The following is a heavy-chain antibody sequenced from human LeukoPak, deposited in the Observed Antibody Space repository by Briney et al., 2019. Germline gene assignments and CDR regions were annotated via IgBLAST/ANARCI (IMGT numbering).Heavy chain of an antibody. Sequence: SETLSLTCTVSGGSISGYYWSWIRQPPGKGPEWIGYIYYSGSTNYNPSLKSRVTISVDTSKNQFSLKLSSVTAADTAVYYCARVIAAAGTEWFDPWGQGTLVTVSS. D-gene: IGHD6-13*01. CDR1: GGSISGYY. CDR3: ARVIAAAGTEWFDP. J-gene: IGHJ5*02. CDR2: IYYSGST. V-gene: IGHV4-59*01.